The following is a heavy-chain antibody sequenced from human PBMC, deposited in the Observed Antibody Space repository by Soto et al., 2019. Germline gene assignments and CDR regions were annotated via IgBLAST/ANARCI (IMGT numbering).Heavy chain of an antibody. CDR2: INAGNGNT. D-gene: IGHD3-10*01. J-gene: IGHJ1*01. Sequence: ASLTVSCKASGCTCTSYAMHRVRPAPGQRLEWMGWINAGNGNTKYSQKFQGRVTITRDTSASTAYMELSSLGSEDTAVYYCARDTRRGSGSYSNWGQDTLVTVSS. CDR1: GCTCTSYA. CDR3: ARDTRRGSGSYSN. V-gene: IGHV1-3*01.